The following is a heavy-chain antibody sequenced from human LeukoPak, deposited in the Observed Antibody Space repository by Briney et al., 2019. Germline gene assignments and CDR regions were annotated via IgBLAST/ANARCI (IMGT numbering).Heavy chain of an antibody. CDR1: GGSISNY. D-gene: IGHD6-6*01. CDR3: ARLEAGYWYFDL. Sequence: PSETLSLTCTVSGGSISNYWSWLRPPPGKGLEWIGYIYYSGSTNYNPSLKSRVTISVSTSKNQFSLKLSSVTVADTAVYYCARLEAGYWYFDLWGRGTLVTVSS. J-gene: IGHJ2*01. V-gene: IGHV4-59*08. CDR2: IYYSGST.